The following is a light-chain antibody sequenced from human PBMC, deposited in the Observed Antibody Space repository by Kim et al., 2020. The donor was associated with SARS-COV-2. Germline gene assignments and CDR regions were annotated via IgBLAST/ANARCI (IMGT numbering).Light chain of an antibody. CDR1: QSISSY. J-gene: IGKJ2*01. CDR3: QHSANWPYT. V-gene: IGKV3-11*01. Sequence: PGERATLSCRASQSISSYLLWYQQRPGQAPRLLINDASNRATGIPARFSGSGSGTDFPLTISSPEPEDFAVYYCQHSANWPYTFGQGTKLEI. CDR2: DAS.